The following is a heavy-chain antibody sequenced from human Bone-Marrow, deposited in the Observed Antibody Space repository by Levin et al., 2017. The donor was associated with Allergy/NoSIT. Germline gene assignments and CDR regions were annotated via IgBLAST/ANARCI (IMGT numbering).Heavy chain of an antibody. CDR1: GFTFSSYE. CDR2: ISSSGSTI. V-gene: IGHV3-48*03. J-gene: IGHJ3*02. D-gene: IGHD4-17*01. CDR3: ARGKYGDYGDAFDI. Sequence: QTSETLSLTCAASGFTFSSYEMNWVRQAPGKGLEWVSYISSSGSTIYYADSVKGRFTISRDNAKNSLYLQMNSLRAEDTAVYYCARGKYGDYGDAFDIWGQGTMVTVSS.